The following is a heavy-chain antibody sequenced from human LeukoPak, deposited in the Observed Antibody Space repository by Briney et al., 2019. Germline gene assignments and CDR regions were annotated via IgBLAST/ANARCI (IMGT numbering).Heavy chain of an antibody. D-gene: IGHD2-21*01. Sequence: SGTLSLTCTVSGGSISSSSYYWGWIRQPPGKGLEWIGSIYYSGSTYYNPSIKSRVTISVDTSKNQFSLKLSSVTAADTAVYYCARGSILSDYWGQGPLVTVSS. J-gene: IGHJ4*02. CDR1: GGSISSSSYY. CDR3: ARGSILSDY. CDR2: IYYSGST. V-gene: IGHV4-39*07.